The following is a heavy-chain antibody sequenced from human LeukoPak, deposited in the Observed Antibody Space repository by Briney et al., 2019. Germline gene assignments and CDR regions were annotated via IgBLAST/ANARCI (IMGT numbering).Heavy chain of an antibody. D-gene: IGHD4-17*01. CDR3: ARTTDDDAFDI. J-gene: IGHJ3*02. CDR2: IYYSGST. V-gene: IGHV4-59*01. CDR1: GGSISSYF. Sequence: SETLSLTCTVSGGSISSYFWSWIRQPPGKGLEWIGYIYYSGSTNYNPSLNSRVTISVDTSKNHFSLKLSSVTAADTAVYYCARTTDDDAFDIWGQGTMVTVSS.